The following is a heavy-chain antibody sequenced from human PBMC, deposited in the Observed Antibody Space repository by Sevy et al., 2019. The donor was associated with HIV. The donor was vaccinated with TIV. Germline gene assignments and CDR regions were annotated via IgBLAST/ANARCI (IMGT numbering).Heavy chain of an antibody. J-gene: IGHJ4*02. CDR3: ARARIAASAPYYFDY. V-gene: IGHV3-11*06. CDR1: GFTFSDYY. Sequence: GGSLRLSCAASGFTFSDYYMSWIRQAPGKGLEWISYISSRNTYTNYADSVKGQFTISRDNAKNSLYLHMDSLRAEDTAVYYCARARIAASAPYYFDYWGQGTLVTVSS. D-gene: IGHD6-13*01. CDR2: ISSRNTYT.